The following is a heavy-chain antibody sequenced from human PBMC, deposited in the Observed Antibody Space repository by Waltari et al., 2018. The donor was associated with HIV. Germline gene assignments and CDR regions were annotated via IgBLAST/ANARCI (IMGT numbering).Heavy chain of an antibody. CDR1: GFTFSRYA. V-gene: IGHV3-23*01. CDR2: ISGSGGST. D-gene: IGHD3-3*01. CDR3: AKERRLLYGGDY. J-gene: IGHJ4*02. Sequence: EVQLLESGGGLVQPGGSLRLSCAASGFTFSRYAMIWVRQAPGKGLEWVSGISGSGGSTYYADSVKGRFTISRDNSKNTLHLQMNSLRAEDTAVYYCAKERRLLYGGDYWGQGTLVTVSS.